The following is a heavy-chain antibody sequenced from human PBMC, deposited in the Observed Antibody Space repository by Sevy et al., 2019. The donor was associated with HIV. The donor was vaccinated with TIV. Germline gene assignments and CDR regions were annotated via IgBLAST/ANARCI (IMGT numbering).Heavy chain of an antibody. CDR1: GFTFSSYA. CDR2: ISGSGGST. J-gene: IGHJ6*02. D-gene: IGHD3-3*01. CDR3: AKDSTQYDFWSGYYPYYYYYGMDV. Sequence: GGSLRLSCAASGFTFSSYAMSWVRQAPGKGLEWVSAISGSGGSTYYADSVKGRFTISRDNSKNTLYLQMNSLRAEDKAVYYCAKDSTQYDFWSGYYPYYYYYGMDVWGQGTTVTVSS. V-gene: IGHV3-23*01.